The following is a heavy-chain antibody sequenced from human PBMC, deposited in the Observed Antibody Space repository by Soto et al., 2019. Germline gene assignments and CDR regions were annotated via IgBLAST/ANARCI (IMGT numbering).Heavy chain of an antibody. J-gene: IGHJ4*02. CDR3: VRDPNCGGDCYPDY. D-gene: IGHD2-21*02. V-gene: IGHV1-18*01. Sequence: ASVKVSCKTSGYTFSSYGISWVRQAPGQGLEWMGWISGYNGHTNYAQNFQGRITVTTDTSTRTAYMELRSLRSDDTAMYYCVRDPNCGGDCYPDYWGPGTLVTV. CDR2: ISGYNGHT. CDR1: GYTFSSYG.